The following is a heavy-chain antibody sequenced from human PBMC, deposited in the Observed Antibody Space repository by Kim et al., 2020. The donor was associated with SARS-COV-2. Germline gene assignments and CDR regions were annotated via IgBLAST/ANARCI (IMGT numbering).Heavy chain of an antibody. CDR2: IIPILGIA. V-gene: IGHV1-69*04. CDR3: ARGSSSSWEGGNGMDV. D-gene: IGHD6-13*01. CDR1: GGTFSSYA. Sequence: SVKVSCKASGGTFSSYAISWVRQAPGQGLEWMGRIIPILGIANYAQKFQGRVTITADKSTSTAYMELSSLRSEDTAVYYCARGSSSSWEGGNGMDVWGQGTTVTVSS. J-gene: IGHJ6*02.